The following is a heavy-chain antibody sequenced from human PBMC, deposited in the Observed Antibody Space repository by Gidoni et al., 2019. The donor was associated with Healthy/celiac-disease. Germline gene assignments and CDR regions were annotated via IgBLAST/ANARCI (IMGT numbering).Heavy chain of an antibody. CDR2: ISSSSSTI. J-gene: IGHJ4*02. CDR3: AREAYYDSSSDY. Sequence: EGQLVGSGGGLVQPGGSLRLSCEASGVTFRSYSMNWVRQAPGKGLEWVSYISSSSSTIYYADSVKGRFTISRDNAKTSLYLQMNSLRDEDTAVYYCAREAYYDSSSDYWGQGTLVTVSS. D-gene: IGHD3-22*01. CDR1: GVTFRSYS. V-gene: IGHV3-48*02.